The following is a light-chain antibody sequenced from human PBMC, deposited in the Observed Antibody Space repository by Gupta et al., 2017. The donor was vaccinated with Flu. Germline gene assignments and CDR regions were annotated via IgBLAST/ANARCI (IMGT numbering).Light chain of an antibody. J-gene: IGLJ2*01. CDR1: KLGDKY. Sequence: SFDLTQPPSVSVSPGQTDSITCSGDKLGDKYTCWYQQKPGQSPVLVIYQDNKRPSEIPERFSGSNSGNTATLTISGTQTVDEADYYCQAWDSDIVVFGGGTRLTVL. V-gene: IGLV3-1*01. CDR2: QDN. CDR3: QAWDSDIVV.